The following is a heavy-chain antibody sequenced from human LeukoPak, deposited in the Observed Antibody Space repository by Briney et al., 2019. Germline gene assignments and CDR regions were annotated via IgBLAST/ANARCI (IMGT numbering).Heavy chain of an antibody. Sequence: SETLTLTCGVSGGSITSTNYWTWVRQPPGKGLEWIGYIYYSGSTYYNPSLKSRVTISVDTSKNQLSLKLSSVTAADTAVYYCASLIKSSASYDYWGQGTLVTASS. V-gene: IGHV4-31*11. J-gene: IGHJ4*02. CDR1: GGSITSTNY. D-gene: IGHD3-10*01. CDR3: ASLIKSSASYDY. CDR2: IYYSGST.